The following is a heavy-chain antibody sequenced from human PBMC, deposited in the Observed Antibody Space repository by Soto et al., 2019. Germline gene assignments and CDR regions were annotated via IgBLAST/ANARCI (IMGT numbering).Heavy chain of an antibody. CDR2: IWYDGSNK. D-gene: IGHD6-19*01. CDR3: ARIPQIAVAGTRFGYFDL. CDR1: GFTFSSYG. J-gene: IGHJ2*01. V-gene: IGHV3-33*01. Sequence: QVQLVESGGGVVQPGRSLRLSCAASGFTFSSYGMHWVRQAPGKGLEGVAVIWYDGSNKYYADSVTGRFTISRDNSKNTLYLRMDSLGAEDTAVYYCARIPQIAVAGTRFGYFDLWGRGTLVTVSS.